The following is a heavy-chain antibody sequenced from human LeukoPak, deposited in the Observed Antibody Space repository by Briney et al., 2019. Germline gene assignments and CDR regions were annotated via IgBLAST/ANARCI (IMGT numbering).Heavy chain of an antibody. J-gene: IGHJ5*02. V-gene: IGHV4-38-2*02. CDR3: ARRKDSSGYFGRMGWFDP. CDR1: GYSISSGYY. CDR2: INHSGSS. D-gene: IGHD3-22*01. Sequence: SETLSLTCTVSGYSISSGYYWGWIRQPPGKGLEWIGEINHSGSSNYNPSLKSRVTISVDTSKNQFSLKLSSVTAAGTAVYYCARRKDSSGYFGRMGWFDPWGQGTLVTVSS.